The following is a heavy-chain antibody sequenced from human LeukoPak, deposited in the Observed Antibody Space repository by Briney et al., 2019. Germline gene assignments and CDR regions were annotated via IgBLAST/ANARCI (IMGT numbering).Heavy chain of an antibody. J-gene: IGHJ4*02. D-gene: IGHD6-6*01. CDR2: IYTSGST. CDR3: ASSGSSRYSLGY. V-gene: IGHV4-4*09. Sequence: PSETLSLTCTVSGGSISSYYWSWIRQPPGKGLEWIGYIYTSGSTNYNPSLKSRVTISVDTSKNQFSLKLSSVTAADTAVYYCASSGSSRYSLGYWGQGTLVTVSS. CDR1: GGSISSYY.